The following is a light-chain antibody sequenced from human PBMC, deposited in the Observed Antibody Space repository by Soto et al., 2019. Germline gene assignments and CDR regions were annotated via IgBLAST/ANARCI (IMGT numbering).Light chain of an antibody. J-gene: IGKJ2*01. CDR2: EAS. CDR3: QQYSDYPYT. Sequence: DIQMTQSPSTLSASVGDRVSMTCRASQSVGSWLAWYQQKPGQAPNLLIYEASILLGGVPSRFSGSGSGTEFTLTISSLQPDDFASYYCQQYSDYPYTFGQGTKLEIK. V-gene: IGKV1-5*03. CDR1: QSVGSW.